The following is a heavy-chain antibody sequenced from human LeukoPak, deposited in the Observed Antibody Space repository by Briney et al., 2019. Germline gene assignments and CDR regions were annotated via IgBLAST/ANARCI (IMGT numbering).Heavy chain of an antibody. CDR3: TRMLLWESSGYRPPDY. Sequence: GGSLRLSCATSGFTFSNYWMSWVRQAAGKGLQWVAKIKEDGSEKKYVDSVKGRFTIPRDNAENAVHLEMNSLRAEDTAVYYCTRMLLWESSGYRPPDYWGQGTLVTVPS. CDR2: IKEDGSEK. D-gene: IGHD3-22*01. CDR1: GFTFSNYW. V-gene: IGHV3-7*01. J-gene: IGHJ4*02.